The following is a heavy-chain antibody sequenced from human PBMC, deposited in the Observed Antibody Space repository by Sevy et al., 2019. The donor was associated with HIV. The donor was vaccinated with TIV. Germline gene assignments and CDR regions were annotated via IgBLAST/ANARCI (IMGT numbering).Heavy chain of an antibody. CDR2: FDPEDGET. CDR3: ATGRETSIAAAGGYYYGMDV. Sequence: ASVKVSCKVSGYTLTELSMHWVRQAPGKGLEWMGGFDPEDGETIYAQKFQGRVTMTEDTSTDTAYMELSSLRSEDTAVYYCATGRETSIAAAGGYYYGMDVWGQRTSVTVSS. J-gene: IGHJ6*02. V-gene: IGHV1-24*01. D-gene: IGHD6-13*01. CDR1: GYTLTELS.